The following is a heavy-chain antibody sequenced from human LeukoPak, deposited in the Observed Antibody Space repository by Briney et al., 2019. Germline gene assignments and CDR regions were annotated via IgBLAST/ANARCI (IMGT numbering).Heavy chain of an antibody. CDR3: ARAHEYSYGSAPYYYYGMDV. D-gene: IGHD5-18*01. CDR1: GFTSSSYG. Sequence: GGSLRLSCAASGFTSSSYGMHWVRQAPGKGREWVAVIWYVGSNKYYADSVKGRFTISRDNSKNTLYLPMNSLRAEDTAVYYCARAHEYSYGSAPYYYYGMDVWGQGTTVTVSS. J-gene: IGHJ6*02. CDR2: IWYVGSNK. V-gene: IGHV3-33*01.